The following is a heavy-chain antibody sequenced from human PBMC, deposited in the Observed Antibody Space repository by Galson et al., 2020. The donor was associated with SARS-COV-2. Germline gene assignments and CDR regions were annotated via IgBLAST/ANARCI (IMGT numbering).Heavy chain of an antibody. J-gene: IGHJ4*02. CDR2: IKQDGSET. CDR3: AKTISATPGDY. V-gene: IGHV3-7*02. Sequence: GGSLRLSCEGSGFTFSSYWMSWVRQAPGKGLEWLANIKQDGSETYYVDSVRGRFTISRDNAKNSVFPQMSRLRVEDTAVYYCAKTISATPGDYWGQGTLVTVSS. D-gene: IGHD2-15*01. CDR1: GFTFSSYW.